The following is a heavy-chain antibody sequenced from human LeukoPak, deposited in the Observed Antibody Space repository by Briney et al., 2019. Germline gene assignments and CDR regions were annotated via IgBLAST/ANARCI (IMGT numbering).Heavy chain of an antibody. J-gene: IGHJ6*02. CDR3: AKEENTAMVTAPVYYYYGMDV. Sequence: GGSLRLSCAASGFTFSSYAMHWVRQAPGKGLEWVAVISYDGSNKYYADSVKGRFTISRDNSKNTLYLQMNSLRAEDTAVYYCAKEENTAMVTAPVYYYYGMDVWGQGTTVTVSS. CDR2: ISYDGSNK. V-gene: IGHV3-30*04. CDR1: GFTFSSYA. D-gene: IGHD5-18*01.